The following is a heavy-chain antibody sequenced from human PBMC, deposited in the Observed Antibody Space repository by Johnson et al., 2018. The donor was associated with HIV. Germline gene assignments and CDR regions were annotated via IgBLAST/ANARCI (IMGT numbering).Heavy chain of an antibody. Sequence: QVRLVESGGGVVQPGRSLRLSCAASGFTFSSYAIHWVRQAPGKGLEWVAVISSDGTNTYYADSVKGRFTISRDNSKNTLSLQMNSLRPEDTAVYYCASAVTPRAALRIWGQGTMVTVSS. V-gene: IGHV3-30*04. CDR2: ISSDGTNT. D-gene: IGHD4-17*01. J-gene: IGHJ3*02. CDR1: GFTFSSYA. CDR3: ASAVTPRAALRI.